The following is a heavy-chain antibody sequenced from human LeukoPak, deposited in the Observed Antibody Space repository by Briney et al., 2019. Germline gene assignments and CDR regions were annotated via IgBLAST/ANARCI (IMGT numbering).Heavy chain of an antibody. J-gene: IGHJ4*02. CDR3: ARDRDSSGWFDY. CDR1: GGSISGFY. CDR2: IYYSGSA. Sequence: ALESLSLTCTVSGGSISGFYWGWIRQPPGKGLEWIGFIYYSGSANYNPSLKSRVTMSVDTSKNQFSLKLSSVTAADTAFYYCARDRDSSGWFDYWDQGTLVTVSS. V-gene: IGHV4-59*01. D-gene: IGHD6-19*01.